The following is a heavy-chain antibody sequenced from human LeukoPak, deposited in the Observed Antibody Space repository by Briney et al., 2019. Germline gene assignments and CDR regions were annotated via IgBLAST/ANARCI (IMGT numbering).Heavy chain of an antibody. CDR3: ARANYYDSSGYYFDY. CDR1: GGSISSSSYY. D-gene: IGHD3-22*01. CDR2: IYHSGST. Sequence: SETLSLTCTVSGGSISSSSYYWGWIRQPPGKGLEWIGSIYHSGSTYYNPSLKSRVTISVDTSKNQFSLKLSSVTAADTAVYYCARANYYDSSGYYFDYWGQGTLVTVSS. V-gene: IGHV4-39*07. J-gene: IGHJ4*02.